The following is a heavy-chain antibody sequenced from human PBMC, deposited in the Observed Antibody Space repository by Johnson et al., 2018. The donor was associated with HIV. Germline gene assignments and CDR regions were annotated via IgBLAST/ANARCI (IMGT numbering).Heavy chain of an antibody. CDR1: GFTFDDYG. CDR2: INWNGGST. V-gene: IGHV3-20*04. J-gene: IGHJ3*01. D-gene: IGHD3-22*01. CDR3: AREISRYYYDYAAFDL. Sequence: MLLVESGGGVVRPGGSLRLSCAASGFTFDDYGMSWVRQAPGKGLEWVSGINWNGGSTGYADSVKGRFTISRDNAKNSLYLQMNSLRAEDTALYYCAREISRYYYDYAAFDLWGQGTTVTVSS.